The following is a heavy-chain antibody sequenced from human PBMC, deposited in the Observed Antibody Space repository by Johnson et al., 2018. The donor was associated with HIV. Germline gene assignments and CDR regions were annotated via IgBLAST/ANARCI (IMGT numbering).Heavy chain of an antibody. Sequence: QVQLVESGGGLVQPGGSLRLSCAASGFTFSSYAMHWVRQAPGKGLEWVAVISYDGSNKYYADSVKGRFTISRDNSKNTLYLQMNSLRAEDTALYYCGRGYSSGWSDGFDIWGQGTMVTVSS. CDR2: ISYDGSNK. J-gene: IGHJ3*02. CDR1: GFTFSSYA. V-gene: IGHV3-30*04. D-gene: IGHD6-19*01. CDR3: GRGYSSGWSDGFDI.